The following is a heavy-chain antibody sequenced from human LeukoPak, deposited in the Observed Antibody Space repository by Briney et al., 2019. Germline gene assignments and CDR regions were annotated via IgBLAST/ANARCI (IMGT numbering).Heavy chain of an antibody. CDR1: GFTFSSYS. CDR3: ARAATYYYDSSGYYPYAFDI. D-gene: IGHD3-22*01. V-gene: IGHV3-48*02. J-gene: IGHJ3*02. CDR2: ISRSSSTI. Sequence: GGSLRLSCAPSGFTFSSYSMNWVRQAPGKGLEWVSYISRSSSTIYYANSVKGRFTISRDNAKNSLYLQLNSLRDEDTAVYYCARAATYYYDSSGYYPYAFDIWGQGTMVTVSA.